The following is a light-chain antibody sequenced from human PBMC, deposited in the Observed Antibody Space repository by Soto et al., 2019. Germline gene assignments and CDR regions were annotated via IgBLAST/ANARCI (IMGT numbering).Light chain of an antibody. J-gene: IGKJ1*01. CDR1: QSISSW. V-gene: IGKV1-5*03. Sequence: DIQMTQSPSTLSASVGDRVTITCRASQSISSWLAWYQQKPGKAPNLLIYKASSLESGVPSRFSGSGSGTEFTLTISSLQPDDFATYYGQQYNSYSVTFGQGTKVEIK. CDR3: QQYNSYSVT. CDR2: KAS.